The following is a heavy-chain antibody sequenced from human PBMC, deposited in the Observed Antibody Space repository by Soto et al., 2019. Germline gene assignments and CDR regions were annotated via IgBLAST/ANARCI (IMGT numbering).Heavy chain of an antibody. CDR1: GGSISSGGYY. Sequence: SETLSLTCTVSGGSISSGGYYWSWIRQHPGKGLEWIGYIYYSGSTYYNPSLKSRVTISVDTSKNQFSLKLSSVTAADTAVYYCASDTLLDYGDSYFDYWDQGTMVTVYS. J-gene: IGHJ4*02. CDR2: IYYSGST. V-gene: IGHV4-31*03. D-gene: IGHD4-17*01. CDR3: ASDTLLDYGDSYFDY.